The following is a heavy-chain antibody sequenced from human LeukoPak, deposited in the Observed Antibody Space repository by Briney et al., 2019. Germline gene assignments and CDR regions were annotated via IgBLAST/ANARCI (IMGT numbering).Heavy chain of an antibody. CDR3: AKDSLADIDY. CDR2: ISGSGGST. D-gene: IGHD3-16*01. CDR1: GFTFSTYA. J-gene: IGHJ4*02. V-gene: IGHV3-23*01. Sequence: PGGSLRLSCAASGFTFSTYAMSWVRQAPGKGLEWVSTISGSGGSTYYADSVKGRFTISRDNSKNTLYLQMNSLRAGDTAVYYCAKDSLADIDYWGQGTLVTVSS.